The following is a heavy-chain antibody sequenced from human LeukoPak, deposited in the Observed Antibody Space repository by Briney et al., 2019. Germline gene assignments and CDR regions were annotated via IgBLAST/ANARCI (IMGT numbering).Heavy chain of an antibody. CDR1: GGTFSNYA. CDR2: IIPILGIA. D-gene: IGHD6-13*01. V-gene: IGHV1-69*04. Sequence: SAKVSCKTSGGTFSNYALSWVRQAPGQGLEWLGRIIPILGIANYAQKFQGRVTITADKSTSTAYMEVSSLRSEDAAVYYCARDVTAAGYYFDYWGQGTLVTVSS. CDR3: ARDVTAAGYYFDY. J-gene: IGHJ4*02.